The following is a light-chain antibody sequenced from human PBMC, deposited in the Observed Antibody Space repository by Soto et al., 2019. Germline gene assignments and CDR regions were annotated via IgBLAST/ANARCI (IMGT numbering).Light chain of an antibody. CDR1: QSINSN. V-gene: IGKV3-15*01. CDR3: QQYNNWPPLFT. J-gene: IGKJ3*01. Sequence: EIVMTQSPATLSVSPGERATLSCRVSQSINSNLTWYQQKPGQAPRLLIYGASTRATGIPARFSGSGSGTEFTLTISSLQSEDFAVYYCQQYNNWPPLFTFGPGTKVDIK. CDR2: GAS.